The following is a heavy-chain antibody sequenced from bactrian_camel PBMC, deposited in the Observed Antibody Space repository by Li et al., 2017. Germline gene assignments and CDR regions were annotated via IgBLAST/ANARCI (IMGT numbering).Heavy chain of an antibody. D-gene: IGHD5*01. CDR1: GYVTSDYC. V-gene: IGHV3S26*01. CDR2: IDINGRT. J-gene: IGHJ4*01. Sequence: QLVESGGGSVQAGGSLRLTCAASGYVTSDYCMSWLRQAPGKEREGVATIDINGRTRYADSVNGRFTISKDNAENTLYLQMNSLKPEDTAMYYCAAGPPRRYGDSCLGGWGVDYKYWGHGTQVTVS. CDR3: AAGPPRRYGDSCLGGWGVDYKY.